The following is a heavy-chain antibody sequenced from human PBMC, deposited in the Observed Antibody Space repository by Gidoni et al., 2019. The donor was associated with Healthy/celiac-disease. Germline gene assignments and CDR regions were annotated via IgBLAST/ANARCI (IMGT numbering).Heavy chain of an antibody. CDR3: ARDRQDIVVVPAALDYNYYYYGMDV. CDR1: GYTFTSYY. J-gene: IGHJ6*02. D-gene: IGHD2-2*01. CDR2: INPSGGST. Sequence: QVQLVPSGAEVKKPGASVKVSCKASGYTFTSYYMHWVRQAPGQGLEWMGIINPSGGSTSYAQKFQGRVTMTRDTSTSTVYMELSSLRSEDTAVYYCARDRQDIVVVPAALDYNYYYYGMDVWGQGTTVTVSS. V-gene: IGHV1-46*01.